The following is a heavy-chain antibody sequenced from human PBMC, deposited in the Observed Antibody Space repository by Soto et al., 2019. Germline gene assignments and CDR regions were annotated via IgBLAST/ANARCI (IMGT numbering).Heavy chain of an antibody. Sequence: GGSLRLSCAASGFTFSSYAMSWVRQAPGKGLEWVSAISGSGGSTYYADSVKGRFTISRDNSKNTLYLQMNSLRAEDTAVYYCSKENVVYCSGGSCYYYFDYWGQGTLVTVSS. CDR1: GFTFSSYA. CDR3: SKENVVYCSGGSCYYYFDY. J-gene: IGHJ4*02. V-gene: IGHV3-23*01. D-gene: IGHD2-15*01. CDR2: ISGSGGST.